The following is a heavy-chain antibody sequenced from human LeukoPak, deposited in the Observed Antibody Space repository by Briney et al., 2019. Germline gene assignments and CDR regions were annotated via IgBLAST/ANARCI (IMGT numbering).Heavy chain of an antibody. J-gene: IGHJ4*02. CDR2: IKGDGIST. CDR3: AKDHYWSIDY. V-gene: IGHV3-74*01. D-gene: IGHD3-3*01. CDR1: GFDFSINW. Sequence: GGSLRLSCAASGFDFSINWMHWVRHAPGQGLVRVSRIKGDGISTNYADSVKGRFTISRDIAKNTLYLQMNSLRAEDTGVYYCAKDHYWSIDYWGRGTLVTVSS.